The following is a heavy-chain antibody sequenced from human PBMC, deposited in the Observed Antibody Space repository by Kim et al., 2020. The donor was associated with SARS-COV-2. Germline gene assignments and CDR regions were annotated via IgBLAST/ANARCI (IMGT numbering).Heavy chain of an antibody. Sequence: ASVKVSCKASGYTFTSYGISWVRQAPGQGLEWMGWISAYNGNTNYAQKLQGRVTMTTDTSTSTAYMELRSLRSDDTAVYYCASGTTVTTYYYYYGMDVWGQGTTVTVSS. CDR1: GYTFTSYG. V-gene: IGHV1-18*01. CDR3: ASGTTVTTYYYYYGMDV. CDR2: ISAYNGNT. D-gene: IGHD4-17*01. J-gene: IGHJ6*02.